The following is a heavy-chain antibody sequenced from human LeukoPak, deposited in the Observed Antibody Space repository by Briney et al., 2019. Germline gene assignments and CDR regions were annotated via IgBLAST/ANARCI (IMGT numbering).Heavy chain of an antibody. V-gene: IGHV3-23*01. J-gene: IGHJ4*02. CDR1: GFALSAYG. D-gene: IGHD2-2*01. CDR3: ATIVVPAASYYFDY. CDR2: ISGSGGST. Sequence: GRSLRLSCAASGFALSAYGMHWVRQAPGKGLEWVSAISGSGGSTYYADSVKGRFTISRDNSKNTLYLQMNSLRAEDTAVYYCATIVVPAASYYFDYWGQGTLVTVSS.